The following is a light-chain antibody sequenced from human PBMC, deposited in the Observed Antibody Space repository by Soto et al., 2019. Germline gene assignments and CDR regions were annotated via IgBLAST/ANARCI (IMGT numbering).Light chain of an antibody. Sequence: EVVLTQSSATLSLSPGERATLSCRASQSVSAYFAWYQQKPGQAPRLLIYDASNRATGVPARFSGSGSGTDFTLTISSLEPEDFAIYYCQQRSNWPVTFGQGTKVDIK. CDR3: QQRSNWPVT. V-gene: IGKV3-11*01. CDR2: DAS. CDR1: QSVSAY. J-gene: IGKJ1*01.